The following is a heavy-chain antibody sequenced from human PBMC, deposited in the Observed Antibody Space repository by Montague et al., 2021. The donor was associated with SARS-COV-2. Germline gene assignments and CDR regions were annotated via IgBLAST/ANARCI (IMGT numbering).Heavy chain of an antibody. Sequence: TLSLTCTVSGVSITSGRYYWSWIRQHPGKGLEWIGNIYYIGNTNYNPSLKSRVIISVDTSQNRFSLMLNSVTAADTAVYYCARVQIAPGRTYGFDYWGQGTLVTVSS. V-gene: IGHV4-31*03. CDR1: GVSITSGRYY. CDR2: IYYIGNT. J-gene: IGHJ4*02. D-gene: IGHD1/OR15-1a*01. CDR3: ARVQIAPGRTYGFDY.